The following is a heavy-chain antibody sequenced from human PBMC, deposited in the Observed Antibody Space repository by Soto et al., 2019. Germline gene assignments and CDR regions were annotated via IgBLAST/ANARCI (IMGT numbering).Heavy chain of an antibody. Sequence: SETLSLTCAVYGGSFIGDYWSWIRQPPGKGLEWIGEINHSGSTNYNPSLKSRVTISVDTSKNQFSLKLSSVTAADTAVYYCASYCSGGSCYHDYWGQGTLVTVS. J-gene: IGHJ4*02. CDR2: INHSGST. D-gene: IGHD2-15*01. CDR3: ASYCSGGSCYHDY. V-gene: IGHV4-34*01. CDR1: GGSFIGDY.